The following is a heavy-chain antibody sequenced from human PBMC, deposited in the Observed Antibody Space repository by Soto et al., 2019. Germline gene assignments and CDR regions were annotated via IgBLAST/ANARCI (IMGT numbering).Heavy chain of an antibody. V-gene: IGHV3-74*01. CDR1: GFTFSSDW. Sequence: EVQLVESGGGLVQPGGSLRLSCAASGFTFSSDWMHWVRQSPGKGLVWVSRINSDGSSTSYADSVKGRFTISRDNAKNTLYLQMNSLRAEDTAVYYCARVSCSGGGCNNLDYWGQGTLVTVSS. CDR3: ARVSCSGGGCNNLDY. D-gene: IGHD2-15*01. CDR2: INSDGSST. J-gene: IGHJ4*02.